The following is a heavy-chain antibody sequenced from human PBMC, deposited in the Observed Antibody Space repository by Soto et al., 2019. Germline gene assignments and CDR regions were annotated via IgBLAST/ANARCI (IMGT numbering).Heavy chain of an antibody. V-gene: IGHV3-23*01. Sequence: PGGSLRLSCGASGFTFGGYAGSWVRQAPGKGLEWVSAISGSGGSTYYADSVKGRFTISRDNSKNTLYLQMNSLRAEDTAVYYCAKDLKWEPDAFDIWGQGTMVTVSS. CDR3: AKDLKWEPDAFDI. D-gene: IGHD1-26*01. J-gene: IGHJ3*02. CDR1: GFTFGGYA. CDR2: ISGSGGST.